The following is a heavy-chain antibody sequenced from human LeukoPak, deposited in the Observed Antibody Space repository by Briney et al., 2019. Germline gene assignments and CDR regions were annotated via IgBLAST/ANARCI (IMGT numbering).Heavy chain of an antibody. CDR3: AELGITMIGGV. V-gene: IGHV3-48*03. CDR1: GFTFSSYE. D-gene: IGHD3-10*02. J-gene: IGHJ6*04. CDR2: INGGGTTI. Sequence: GGSLRLSCAASGFTFSSYEMNWVRQAPGKGLEWISYINGGGTTIYYADSVQGRFTFSRDNAKNSLYLQMNSLRAEDTAVYYCAELGITMIGGVWGKGTTVTISS.